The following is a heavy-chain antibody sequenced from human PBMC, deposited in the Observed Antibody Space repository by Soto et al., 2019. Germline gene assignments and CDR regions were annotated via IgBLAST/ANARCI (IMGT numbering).Heavy chain of an antibody. Sequence: SETLSLTCAVSGGSISSGGYSWSWIRQPPGKGLEWIGYIYHSGSTYYNPSLKSRVTISVDRSKNQFSLKLTSVTAADTAVYYCARDNASPIAAAGTGVWFDPWGQGTLVTVSS. V-gene: IGHV4-30-2*01. CDR3: ARDNASPIAAAGTGVWFDP. J-gene: IGHJ5*02. D-gene: IGHD6-13*01. CDR2: IYHSGST. CDR1: GGSISSGGYS.